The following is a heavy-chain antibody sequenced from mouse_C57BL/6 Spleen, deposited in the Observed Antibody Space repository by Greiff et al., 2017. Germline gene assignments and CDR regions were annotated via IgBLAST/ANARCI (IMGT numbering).Heavy chain of an antibody. J-gene: IGHJ4*01. Sequence: QVQLQQSGAELVKPGASVKISCKASGYAFSSYWMNWVKQRPGKGLEWIGQIYPGDGDTNYNGKFKGKATLTADKSSSTAYMQLSSLTSEDSAVYFCARETQATAAMDDWGQGTSVTVSS. V-gene: IGHV1-80*01. CDR3: ARETQATAAMDD. CDR2: IYPGDGDT. D-gene: IGHD3-2*02. CDR1: GYAFSSYW.